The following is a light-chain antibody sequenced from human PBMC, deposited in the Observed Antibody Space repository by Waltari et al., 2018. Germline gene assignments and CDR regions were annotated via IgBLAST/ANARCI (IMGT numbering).Light chain of an antibody. CDR1: SSDVGSYNL. J-gene: IGLJ3*02. V-gene: IGLV2-23*01. CDR2: EGS. CDR3: CSYAGSNSWV. Sequence: QSALTQTASVSGSPGQSITISCTGTSSDVGSYNLVSWYQQHPGKVPKFMIYEGSERPSGVSNRLSGTKSGNPATLTISGLQAEDEADYYCCSYAGSNSWVFGGGTKLTVV.